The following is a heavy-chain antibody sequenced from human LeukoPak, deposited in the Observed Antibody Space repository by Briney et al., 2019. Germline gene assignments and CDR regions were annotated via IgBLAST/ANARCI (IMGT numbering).Heavy chain of an antibody. Sequence: PGGSLRLSCAASGFTFSSYSMNWVRQAPGKGLEWVSYISSSSCTIYYADSVKGRFTISRDNAKNSLYLQMNSLRAEDTAVYYCARDVLLWFGELNGYFDYWGQGTLVTVSS. CDR3: ARDVLLWFGELNGYFDY. D-gene: IGHD3-10*01. CDR1: GFTFSSYS. J-gene: IGHJ4*02. V-gene: IGHV3-48*04. CDR2: ISSSSCTI.